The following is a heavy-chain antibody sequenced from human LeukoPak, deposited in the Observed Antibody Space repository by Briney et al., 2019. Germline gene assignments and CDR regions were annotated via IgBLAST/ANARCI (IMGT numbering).Heavy chain of an antibody. CDR3: AGDGVGANPGDAFDI. V-gene: IGHV3-38-3*01. D-gene: IGHD1-26*01. Sequence: GGSLRLSCAASGFTVSSNEMSWVRQAPGKGLEWVSSISGGSTYYADSRKGRFTISRDNAKSSLYLQMNSLRAEDTAVYYCAGDGVGANPGDAFDIWGQGTMVTVSS. CDR2: ISGGST. CDR1: GFTVSSNE. J-gene: IGHJ3*02.